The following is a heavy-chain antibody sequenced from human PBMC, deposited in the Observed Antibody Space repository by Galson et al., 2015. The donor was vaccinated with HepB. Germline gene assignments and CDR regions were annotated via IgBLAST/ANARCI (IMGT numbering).Heavy chain of an antibody. J-gene: IGHJ4*02. V-gene: IGHV1-69*13. CDR1: VGTFSSYA. CDR2: IIPIFGTA. D-gene: IGHD4-23*01. Sequence: SVKVSCKASVGTFSSYAISWVRQAPGQGLEWMGGIIPIFGTANYAQKFQGRVTITADESTSTAYMELSSLRSEDTAVYYCARGTNYGGKVDYWGQGTLVTVSS. CDR3: ARGTNYGGKVDY.